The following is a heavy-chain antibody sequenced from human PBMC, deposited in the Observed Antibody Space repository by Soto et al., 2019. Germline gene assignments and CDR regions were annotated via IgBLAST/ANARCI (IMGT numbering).Heavy chain of an antibody. D-gene: IGHD6-6*01. CDR2: ISWNSGSI. J-gene: IGHJ6*03. Sequence: EVQLVESGGGLVQPGRSLRLSCAASGFTFDDYAMHWVRQAPGKGPEGVSGISWNSGSIGYADSVKGRFTISRDNAKNSLYLQMNSLRAEDTALYYCPKDSEYSKPYYSLDVWGKGTTVTVSS. CDR3: PKDSEYSKPYYSLDV. CDR1: GFTFDDYA. V-gene: IGHV3-9*01.